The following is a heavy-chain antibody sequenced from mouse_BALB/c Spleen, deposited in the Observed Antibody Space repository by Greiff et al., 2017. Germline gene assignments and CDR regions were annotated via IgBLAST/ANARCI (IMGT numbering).Heavy chain of an antibody. CDR2: IWAGGST. V-gene: IGHV2-9*02. Sequence: VKLMESGPGLVAPSQSLSITCTVSGFSLTSSCVHWVRQPPGKGLEWLGVIWAGGSTNYNSALMSRLSISKDNSKSQVFLQMNSLQTDDTAMYYCSRDQGTTATGAMDYWGQGTSVTVSS. J-gene: IGHJ4*01. D-gene: IGHD1-2*01. CDR1: GFSLTSSC. CDR3: SRDQGTTATGAMDY.